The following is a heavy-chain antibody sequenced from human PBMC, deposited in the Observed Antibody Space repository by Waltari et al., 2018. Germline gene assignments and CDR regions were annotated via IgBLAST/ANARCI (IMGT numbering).Heavy chain of an antibody. V-gene: IGHV4-34*01. J-gene: IGHJ6*02. D-gene: IGHD5-12*01. CDR2: INHRGRN. Sequence: QVQLQQWGAGLLKPSETLSLTCAVYGGSFSGYYWSWIRQPPGKGLEWIGEINHRGRNNYNPALKSRVTRAGDTAKNQFALKLSSVTAADTAVYYCARARGYDSPRGYYYYGMDVWGQGTTVTVSS. CDR3: ARARGYDSPRGYYYYGMDV. CDR1: GGSFSGYY.